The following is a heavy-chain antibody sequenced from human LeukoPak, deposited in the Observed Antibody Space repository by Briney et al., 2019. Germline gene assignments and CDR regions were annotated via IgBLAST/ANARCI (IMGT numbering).Heavy chain of an antibody. CDR2: IHPGDSDT. CDR3: ARLPESSGWFESLDY. J-gene: IGHJ4*02. Sequence: GESLKISCKGSGYSFTSYWIGWVCQMPGKGLEWMGIIHPGDSDTRYRPSFQGQVTISADKSISTAYLQWSSLKASDTAMYYCARLPESSGWFESLDYWGQGTLVTVSS. CDR1: GYSFTSYW. D-gene: IGHD6-19*01. V-gene: IGHV5-51*01.